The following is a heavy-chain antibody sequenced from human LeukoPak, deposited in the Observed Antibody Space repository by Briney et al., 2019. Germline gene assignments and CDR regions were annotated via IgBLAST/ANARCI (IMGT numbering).Heavy chain of an antibody. Sequence: RASETLSLTVSVSGGSIASRLFWGWVRQPPGKGLGWDGSVFYGRDTYYSPSLRSRVTISIDTSQNEFSLKLSSVTAADTAVYYCARDLVTVTKGFDIWGQGTMVSVSS. CDR3: ARDLVTVTKGFDI. D-gene: IGHD4-17*01. V-gene: IGHV4-39*07. CDR2: VFYGRDT. CDR1: GGSIASRLF. J-gene: IGHJ3*02.